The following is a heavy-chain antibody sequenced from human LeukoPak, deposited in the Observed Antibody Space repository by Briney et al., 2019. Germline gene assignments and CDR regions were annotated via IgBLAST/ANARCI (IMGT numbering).Heavy chain of an antibody. CDR1: GGSISSSSDY. J-gene: IGHJ4*02. Sequence: SETLSLTCTVSGGSISSSSDYWGWIRQAPGKGLEWIGSIYYHENTYYNSSLTSPVTISVDTSKNQFSLTLNSVTAADTAVYFCARRAYSAAYWKHFDYWGQGTLVTVSS. D-gene: IGHD1-1*01. V-gene: IGHV4-39*01. CDR2: IYYHENT. CDR3: ARRAYSAAYWKHFDY.